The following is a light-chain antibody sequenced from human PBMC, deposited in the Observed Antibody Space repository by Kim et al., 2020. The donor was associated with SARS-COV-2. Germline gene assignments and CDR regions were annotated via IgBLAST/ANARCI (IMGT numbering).Light chain of an antibody. CDR3: QQYSSLPWT. CDR1: QSITSNY. CDR2: DVS. V-gene: IGKV3-20*01. Sequence: SPGERATLSCRASQSITSNYFAWYQQRPGQAPRLLIYDVSIRATGFPDRFSGSGSGTDFTLTISRLEPDDFAVYYCQQYSSLPWTFGQGTKVDIK. J-gene: IGKJ1*01.